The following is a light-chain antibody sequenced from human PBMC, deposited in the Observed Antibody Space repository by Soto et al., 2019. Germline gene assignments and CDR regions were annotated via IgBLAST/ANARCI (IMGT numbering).Light chain of an antibody. V-gene: IGKV3-11*01. CDR3: QQRRKWQFT. CDR1: QSVSSY. Sequence: EIWLTQSPATLSSSPGEIATLSCRARQSVSSYLAWYQRKPGQAPRLLIYDASNRATGIPARFSGSGSGTEFTLTISSLGPDDCAVYCCQQRRKWQFTFGPGTKVDIK. CDR2: DAS. J-gene: IGKJ3*01.